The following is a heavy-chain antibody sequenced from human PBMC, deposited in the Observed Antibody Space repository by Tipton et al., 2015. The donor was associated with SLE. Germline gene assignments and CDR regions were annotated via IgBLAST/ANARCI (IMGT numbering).Heavy chain of an antibody. V-gene: IGHV4-59*01. J-gene: IGHJ4*02. CDR2: VYYGGST. Sequence: LRLSCTVSGGSISRSYWSWIRQPPGKRLEWIGYVYYGGSTNYNPSLKSRVTISVDTSKNQFSLKLNSVTAADTAVYYCARVGGPKWLTLQALNFDSWGQGTLVTVSS. D-gene: IGHD5-24*01. CDR1: GGSISRSY. CDR3: ARVGGPKWLTLQALNFDS.